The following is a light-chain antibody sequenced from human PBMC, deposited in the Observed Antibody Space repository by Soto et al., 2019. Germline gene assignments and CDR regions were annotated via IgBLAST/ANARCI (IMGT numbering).Light chain of an antibody. Sequence: EIVMTQSPSTLSVSPGARSTLSCRASQSVSSNLAWYQQKPGQAPRLLIYGASTRATDVPARFSASGSGTDFTLTISSLKPEDFAVYYCQQYNTSPITFGHGTRLEIK. J-gene: IGKJ5*01. CDR3: QQYNTSPIT. CDR2: GAS. CDR1: QSVSSN. V-gene: IGKV3-15*01.